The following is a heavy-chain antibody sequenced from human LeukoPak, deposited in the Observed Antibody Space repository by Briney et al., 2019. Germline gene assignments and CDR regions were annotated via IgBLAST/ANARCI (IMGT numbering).Heavy chain of an antibody. CDR1: GFTFSSYS. CDR3: ARDALPYYDFWSGYSRAPNSFDY. CDR2: ISSSSSYI. J-gene: IGHJ4*02. V-gene: IGHV3-21*01. D-gene: IGHD3-3*01. Sequence: PGGSLRLSCAASGFTFSSYSMNWVRQAPGKGLEWVSSISSSSSYIYYADSVKGRFIISRDNAKNSLYLQMNSLRAEDTAVYYCARDALPYYDFWSGYSRAPNSFDYWGQGTLVTVSS.